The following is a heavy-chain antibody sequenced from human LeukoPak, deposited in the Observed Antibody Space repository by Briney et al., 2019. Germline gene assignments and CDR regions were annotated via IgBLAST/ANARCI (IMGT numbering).Heavy chain of an antibody. CDR3: AKGVRLWLAFYFDY. CDR2: ISGNGYNT. Sequence: GGSLRLSCAASGFTLGNYAMSWVRQAPGKGLEWVSAISGNGYNTYYADSVKGRFTISSESSGNTLYLQMHNLRAEDTAVYYCAKGVRLWLAFYFDYWGQGTLVTVSS. CDR1: GFTLGNYA. D-gene: IGHD3-10*01. J-gene: IGHJ4*02. V-gene: IGHV3-23*01.